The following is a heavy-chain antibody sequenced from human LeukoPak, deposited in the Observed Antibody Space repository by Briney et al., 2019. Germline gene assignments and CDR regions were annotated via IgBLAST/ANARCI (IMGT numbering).Heavy chain of an antibody. J-gene: IGHJ3*02. D-gene: IGHD6-13*01. V-gene: IGHV4-59*01. CDR2: IYYSGST. CDR1: GGSISSYY. CDR3: TAAGIGAFDI. Sequence: SETLSLTCTVSGGSISSYYWSWIAHPPGKTLEWFGYIYYSGSTNYNPSLKSRVTISVDTSKNQFSLKLISVTAADTAVYYCTAAGIGAFDIWGQGTMVTVSS.